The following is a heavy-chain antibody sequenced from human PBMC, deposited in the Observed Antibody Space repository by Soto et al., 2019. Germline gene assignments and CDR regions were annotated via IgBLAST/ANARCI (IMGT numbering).Heavy chain of an antibody. V-gene: IGHV4-59*01. J-gene: IGHJ6*02. CDR1: GGSISSYY. Sequence: SETLSLTCTVSGGSISSYYWSWIRQPPGKGLEWIGYIYYSGSTNYNPSLKSRVTISVDTSKNQFSLKLSSVTAADTAVYYCARDRGIGSGGSCYGCEDYYYYGMDVWGQGTTVTVSS. CDR3: ARDRGIGSGGSCYGCEDYYYYGMDV. CDR2: IYYSGST. D-gene: IGHD2-15*01.